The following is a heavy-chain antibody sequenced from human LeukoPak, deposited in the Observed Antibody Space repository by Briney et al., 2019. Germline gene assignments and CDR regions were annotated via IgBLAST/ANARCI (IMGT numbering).Heavy chain of an antibody. CDR3: ARSRNYDSTGYNPTYYFDS. CDR2: IYNTVDV. CDR1: GGSIIGSY. Sequence: PSETLSLTCTVSGGSIIGSYWTWIRQSPGGGLEYIGYIYNTVDVNYSPSLKRRVTISIDMSRSQFSLRLKSVTAADTAIYYCARSRNYDSTGYNPTYYFDSWGQGGLVTVSS. V-gene: IGHV4-59*01. J-gene: IGHJ4*02. D-gene: IGHD3-22*01.